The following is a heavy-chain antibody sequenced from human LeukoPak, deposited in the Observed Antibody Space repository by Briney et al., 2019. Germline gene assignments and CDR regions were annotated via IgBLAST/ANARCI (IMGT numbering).Heavy chain of an antibody. CDR2: ISSSSSCI. CDR1: GFTFSSYS. V-gene: IGHV3-21*01. Sequence: GGSLRLSXAASGFTFSSYSMNWVRQAPGKGLEWVSSISSSSSCIYYADSVKGRFTISRDNAKNSLYLQMNSLRAEDTAVYYCARAVTAIPNYWGQGTLVTVSS. CDR3: ARAVTAIPNY. D-gene: IGHD2-21*02. J-gene: IGHJ4*02.